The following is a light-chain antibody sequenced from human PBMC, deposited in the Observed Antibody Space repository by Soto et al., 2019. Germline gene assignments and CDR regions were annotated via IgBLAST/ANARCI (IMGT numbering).Light chain of an antibody. Sequence: SYELTQPPSVSVAPGKTATITCGGHHVGSESVHWYQQRPGQAPVLVIYSDGDRPSAIPERFSGSKSGNTATLTIGRVEAGDEADYYCQVWDSSSDHVIFGGGTKLTVL. J-gene: IGLJ2*01. CDR1: HVGSES. CDR3: QVWDSSSDHVI. V-gene: IGLV3-21*04. CDR2: SDG.